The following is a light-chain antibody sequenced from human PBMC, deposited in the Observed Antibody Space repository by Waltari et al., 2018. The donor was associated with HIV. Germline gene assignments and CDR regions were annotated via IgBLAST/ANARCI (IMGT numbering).Light chain of an antibody. J-gene: IGKJ3*01. Sequence: DIVMTQSPLSLPVTPGEPASISFRSSQSLLHSNGYNYLDWYLQKPGQSPQLLIYLGSNRASGVPDRFSGSVSGTDFTLKISRVEAEDVGVYYCMQALQTPFTFGPGTKVDIK. CDR2: LGS. CDR3: MQALQTPFT. V-gene: IGKV2-28*01. CDR1: QSLLHSNGYNY.